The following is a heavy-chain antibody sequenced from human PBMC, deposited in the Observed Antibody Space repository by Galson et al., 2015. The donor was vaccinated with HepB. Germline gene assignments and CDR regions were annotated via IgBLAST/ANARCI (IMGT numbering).Heavy chain of an antibody. V-gene: IGHV3-66*01. CDR2: IYSGGST. Sequence: SLRLSCAASGFTVSSNYMSWVRQAPGKGLEWVSVIYSGGSTYYADSVKGRFTISRDNSKNTLYLQMNSLRAEDTAVYYCARDRTYDYGDYVVPTWAFDIWGQGTMVTVSS. D-gene: IGHD4-17*01. J-gene: IGHJ3*02. CDR3: ARDRTYDYGDYVVPTWAFDI. CDR1: GFTVSSNY.